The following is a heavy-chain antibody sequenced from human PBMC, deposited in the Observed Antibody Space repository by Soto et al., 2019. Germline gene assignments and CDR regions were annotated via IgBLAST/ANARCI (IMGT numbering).Heavy chain of an antibody. CDR3: ARQFVVVVVATTRDAFEI. CDR1: GGSVRGYY. Sequence: SETLSLTFAIYGGSVRGYYLCWIRQPPGKGLEWIGENNESGSANYNPSLKSRVTISVDTSKNQFSLNLRSVTAADTAMYYCARQFVVVVVATTRDAFEIWGQGTMVTVSS. V-gene: IGHV4-34*01. CDR2: NNESGSA. J-gene: IGHJ3*02. D-gene: IGHD2-15*01.